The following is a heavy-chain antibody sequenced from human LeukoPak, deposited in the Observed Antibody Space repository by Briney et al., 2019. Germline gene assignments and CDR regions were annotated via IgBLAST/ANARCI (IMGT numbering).Heavy chain of an antibody. J-gene: IGHJ3*02. CDR1: GITFSMYA. CDR2: ISYDGRKK. CDR3: ARIEWERLGRAFDI. V-gene: IGHV3-30*14. Sequence: GGSLRLSCADSGITFSMYAMYWVRQAPGNGLEWVALISYDGRKKYYADSVKGRFTISRDNSKNTLYLQMNSLRAEDMAVYYCARIEWERLGRAFDIWGQGTMVTVSS. D-gene: IGHD1-26*01.